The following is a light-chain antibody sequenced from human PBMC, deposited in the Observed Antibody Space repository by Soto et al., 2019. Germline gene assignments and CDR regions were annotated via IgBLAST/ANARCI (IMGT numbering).Light chain of an antibody. J-gene: IGKJ2*01. CDR2: GAS. CDR3: QQYGSSPPYT. V-gene: IGKV3-20*01. Sequence: EIVLTQSPGTLSLSPGERATLSCRASQSVSSSYLAWYQQKPGQAPRLLIYGASSSATGIPDRFSGSGSGTDFTLTINRREHEDFAVYYCQQYGSSPPYTFGQGTKLEIK. CDR1: QSVSSSY.